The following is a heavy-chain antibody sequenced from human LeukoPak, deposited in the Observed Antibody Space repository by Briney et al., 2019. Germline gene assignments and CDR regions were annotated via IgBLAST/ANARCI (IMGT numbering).Heavy chain of an antibody. CDR1: GYTFTGYY. CDR3: TRDRILRDIVVVVAATRWASYRFDP. Sequence: GASVKVSCKASGYTFTGYYMHWVRQAPGQGLERMGWINPNSGGTNYAQKFQGRVTMTRDTSISTAYMELSRLRSDDTAVYYCTRDRILRDIVVVVAATRWASYRFDPWGQGTLVTVSS. CDR2: INPNSGGT. J-gene: IGHJ5*02. D-gene: IGHD2-15*01. V-gene: IGHV1-2*02.